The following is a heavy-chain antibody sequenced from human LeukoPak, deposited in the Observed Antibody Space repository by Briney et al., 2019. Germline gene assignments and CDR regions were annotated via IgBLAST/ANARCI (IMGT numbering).Heavy chain of an antibody. Sequence: SETLSLTCAVSGGSISSGGYPWSWIRQPPGKGLEWIGYIYHSGSTYYNPSLKSRVTISVDRSKNQFSLKLSSVTAADTAVYYCARALVDTIFGVVILAFDIWGQGTMVTVSS. CDR2: IYHSGST. J-gene: IGHJ3*02. V-gene: IGHV4-30-2*01. D-gene: IGHD3-3*01. CDR3: ARALVDTIFGVVILAFDI. CDR1: GGSISSGGYP.